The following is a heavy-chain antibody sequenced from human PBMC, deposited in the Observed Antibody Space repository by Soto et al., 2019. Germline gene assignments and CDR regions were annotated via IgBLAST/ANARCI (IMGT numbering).Heavy chain of an antibody. CDR3: AKAGGSGAVAADY. CDR2: IYHSGST. D-gene: IGHD6-19*01. Sequence: QLQLQESGSGLVKPSQTLSLTCAVSGGSISSGGYSWSWIRQPPGKGLEWIGYIYHSGSTYYNPSLKSRVTISVDRSKNQFSLKLSSVTAADTAVYYCAKAGGSGAVAADYWGQGTLVTVSS. V-gene: IGHV4-30-2*01. CDR1: GGSISSGGYS. J-gene: IGHJ4*02.